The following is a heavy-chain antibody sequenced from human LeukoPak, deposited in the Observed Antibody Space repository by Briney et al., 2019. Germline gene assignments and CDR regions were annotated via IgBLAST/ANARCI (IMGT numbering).Heavy chain of an antibody. CDR2: INSSSSYI. D-gene: IGHD3-16*01. V-gene: IGHV3-21*04. J-gene: IGHJ3*02. CDR1: GFTFSSYS. Sequence: GGSLRLSCAASGFTFSSYSMNWVRQAPGKGLEWVSSINSSSSYIYYADSVKGRFTISRDNAKNSLYLQMNSLRAEDTAVYYCARDATWARGLGGAFDIWGQGSMVTVSS. CDR3: ARDATWARGLGGAFDI.